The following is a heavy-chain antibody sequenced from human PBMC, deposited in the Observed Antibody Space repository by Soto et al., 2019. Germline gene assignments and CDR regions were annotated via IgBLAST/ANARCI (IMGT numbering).Heavy chain of an antibody. CDR3: ARDRGGAPFDI. CDR2: IWSDGTNA. CDR1: GFNFSSSG. D-gene: IGHD3-16*01. J-gene: IGHJ3*02. V-gene: IGHV3-33*01. Sequence: PGGSLRLSCVASGFNFSSSGMHWVRQAPGKGLEWVAVIWSDGTNAKCADSVKGRCTISRDISQNTLYLQMNSLRAEDTAIYYCARDRGGAPFDIWGQGTMVTVSS.